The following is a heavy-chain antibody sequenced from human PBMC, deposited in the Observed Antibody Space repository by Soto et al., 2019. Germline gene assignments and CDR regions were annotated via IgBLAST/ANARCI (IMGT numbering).Heavy chain of an antibody. D-gene: IGHD2-21*01. V-gene: IGHV3-7*01. CDR2: IKHDGSDS. CDR1: GFTFNTYW. Sequence: EVQLVESGGGLVQPGGSLRLSCTASGFTFNTYWMTCVRQAPGKGLEWVASIKHDGSDSWYVDSVDGRFIASRDNAKNSLFLQMDSLRAEETAVYYCARGWGYYFDLWGQGTLVTVSS. CDR3: ARGWGYYFDL. J-gene: IGHJ4*02.